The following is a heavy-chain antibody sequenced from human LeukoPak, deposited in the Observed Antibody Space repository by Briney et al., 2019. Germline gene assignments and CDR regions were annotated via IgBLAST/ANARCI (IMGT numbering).Heavy chain of an antibody. Sequence: ASVKVSCKASGYTFTSYDINWVRQAPGQGLEWMGWINPNSGGTNYAQKFQGRVTMTRDTSISTAYMELSRLRSDDTAVYYCARGYCSSTSCYGLWGAFGIWGQGTMVTVSS. CDR3: ARGYCSSTSCYGLWGAFGI. CDR2: INPNSGGT. CDR1: GYTFTSYD. J-gene: IGHJ3*02. D-gene: IGHD2-2*01. V-gene: IGHV1-2*02.